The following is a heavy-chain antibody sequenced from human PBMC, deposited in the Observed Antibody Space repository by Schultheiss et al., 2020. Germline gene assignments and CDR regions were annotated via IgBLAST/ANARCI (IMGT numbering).Heavy chain of an antibody. J-gene: IGHJ4*02. D-gene: IGHD2-15*01. CDR3: AFAAPYYFDY. CDR1: GGSISSSSYY. Sequence: SQTLSLTCTVSGGSISSSSYYWGWIRQPPGKGLEWIGSIYYSGSTYYNPSLKSRVTISVDTSKNQFSLKLSSVTAADTAVYYCAFAAPYYFDYWGQGTLVTVSS. CDR2: IYYSGST. V-gene: IGHV4-39*01.